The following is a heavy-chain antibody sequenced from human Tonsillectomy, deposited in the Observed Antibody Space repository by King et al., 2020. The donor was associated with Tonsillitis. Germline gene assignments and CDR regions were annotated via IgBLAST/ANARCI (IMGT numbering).Heavy chain of an antibody. CDR1: GGSISSYY. D-gene: IGHD1-26*01. CDR2: IYYSGSN. CDR3: AREGESGWFDP. V-gene: IGHV4-59*01. Sequence: VQLQESGPGLVKHSETLSLTCTVSGGSISSYYWSWIRQPPGKGLEWIGYIYYSGSNNYNHSLKSRVTISVDTSKNQFSLKLSSVTAADTAVYYCAREGESGWFDPWGQGTLVTVSS. J-gene: IGHJ5*02.